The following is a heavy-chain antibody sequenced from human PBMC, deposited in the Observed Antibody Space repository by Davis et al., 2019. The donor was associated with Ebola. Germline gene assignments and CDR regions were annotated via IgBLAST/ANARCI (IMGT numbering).Heavy chain of an antibody. J-gene: IGHJ6*02. V-gene: IGHV3-11*01. CDR3: TTDNIVVVPAAIVDVLYYYYYGMDV. D-gene: IGHD2-2*01. CDR1: GFTFSDYY. Sequence: GGSLRLSCAASGFTFSDYYMSWIRQAPGKGLEWVSYISSSGSTIYYADSVKGRFTISRDNAKNSLYLQMNSLKTEDTAVYYCTTDNIVVVPAAIVDVLYYYYYGMDVWGQGTTVTVSS. CDR2: ISSSGSTI.